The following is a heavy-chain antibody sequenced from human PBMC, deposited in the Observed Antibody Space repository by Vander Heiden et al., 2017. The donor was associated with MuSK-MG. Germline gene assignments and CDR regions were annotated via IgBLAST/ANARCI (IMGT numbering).Heavy chain of an antibody. Sequence: QVQLQESGPGLVESSGTLSLTCTVSGGSIIGYYWSWIRQPPGKGLEWIGYIYYSGSTNYNPSLKSRVSISVDTSKNQFSLNLSSVTAADTAVYYCARRSNANWFDPLGQGTLVTVSS. CDR2: IYYSGST. D-gene: IGHD4-4*01. J-gene: IGHJ5*02. CDR3: ARRSNANWFDP. CDR1: GGSIIGYY. V-gene: IGHV4-59*08.